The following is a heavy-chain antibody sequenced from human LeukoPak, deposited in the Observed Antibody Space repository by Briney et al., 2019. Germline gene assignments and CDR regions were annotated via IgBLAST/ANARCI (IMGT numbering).Heavy chain of an antibody. CDR1: GFTFSSYW. CDR3: ARGKATGYSSGRYYFDY. D-gene: IGHD6-19*01. Sequence: GGSLRLSCAASGFTFSSYWMSWVRQAPGKGLEWVANIKQDGSEKYYVDSVKGRFTISRDNAKNSLYLQMNSLRAEDTAVYYCARGKATGYSSGRYYFDYWGQGTLVTVSS. V-gene: IGHV3-7*01. J-gene: IGHJ4*02. CDR2: IKQDGSEK.